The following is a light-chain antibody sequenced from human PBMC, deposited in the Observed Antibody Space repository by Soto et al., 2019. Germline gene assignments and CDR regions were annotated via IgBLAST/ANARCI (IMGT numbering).Light chain of an antibody. J-gene: IGKJ4*01. CDR3: QQYNNWPPLT. Sequence: EIVMTQSPATLSVSPGERATLSCRASQSVSSNLAWYQQKPGQAPRLLIYGASTRPTGIPARVSGSWSGTEFPPHISSLPSEDFALYYCQQYNNWPPLTFGGGTKVEIK. CDR1: QSVSSN. V-gene: IGKV3-15*01. CDR2: GAS.